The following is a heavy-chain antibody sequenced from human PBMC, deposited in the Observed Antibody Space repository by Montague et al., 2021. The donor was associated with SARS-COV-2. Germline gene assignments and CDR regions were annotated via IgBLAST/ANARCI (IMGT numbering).Heavy chain of an antibody. CDR3: ARAVSVRRAGNGFDP. D-gene: IGHD3-10*01. J-gene: IGHJ5*02. CDR1: GGSMSDHY. CDR2: IYYSGGV. Sequence: SETLSLTCTVSGGSMSDHYWAWIRQPPGKGLEWLAYIYYSGGVNSNPSLKSRVSMSVDTSKNQFSLKLTSVTAADTAVYYCARAVSVRRAGNGFDPWGQGTLVTVSS. V-gene: IGHV4-59*11.